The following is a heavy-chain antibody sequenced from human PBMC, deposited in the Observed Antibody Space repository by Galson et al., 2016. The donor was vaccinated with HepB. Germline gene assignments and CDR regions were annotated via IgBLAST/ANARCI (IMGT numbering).Heavy chain of an antibody. CDR1: GFTFGDYA. J-gene: IGHJ3*02. CDR2: ISTNSGRK. CDR3: AKEMSDVLAFLEGRQSGDLEAFNI. V-gene: IGHV3-9*01. D-gene: IGHD3-3*02. Sequence: SLRLSCAASGFTFGDYAMHWVRQGPGKGLEWVSGISTNSGRKGYADSVKGRFTISRDNARNSLYLQMNSLRNEDTALYYCAKEMSDVLAFLEGRQSGDLEAFNIWGQGTVVTVSS.